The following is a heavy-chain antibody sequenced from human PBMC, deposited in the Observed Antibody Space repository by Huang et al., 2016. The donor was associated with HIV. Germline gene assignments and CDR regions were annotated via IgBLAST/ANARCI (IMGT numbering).Heavy chain of an antibody. CDR1: GYTLTELS. D-gene: IGHD2-21*01. Sequence: QVQLVQSGAEVKKPGASVQVSCKVSGYTLTELSIHWVRQAPGKGLEWMGGFAPQHRETNDAQNFQGRVTMTEDTSTDTAYMKLNSMRSEDTAVYYCATGFDTYYDIWGQGTMVIASS. J-gene: IGHJ3*02. V-gene: IGHV1-24*01. CDR2: FAPQHRET. CDR3: ATGFDTYYDI.